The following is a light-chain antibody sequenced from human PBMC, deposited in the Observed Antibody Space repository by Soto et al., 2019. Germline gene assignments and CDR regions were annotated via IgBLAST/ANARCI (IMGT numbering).Light chain of an antibody. V-gene: IGLV3-21*04. CDR2: YDS. J-gene: IGLJ2*01. Sequence: SYELTQPPSVSVDPGKTARLTCGGKTTGSKSVHWYQQKPRQAPVLVIYYDSDRPSGIPERFSGSNSGNTATLTISRVEAGDEADYYCQVWDSSSDHVVFGGGTKLTAL. CDR3: QVWDSSSDHVV. CDR1: TTGSKS.